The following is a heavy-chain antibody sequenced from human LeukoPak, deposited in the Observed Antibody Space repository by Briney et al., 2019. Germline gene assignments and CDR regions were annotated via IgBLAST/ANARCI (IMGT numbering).Heavy chain of an antibody. CDR1: GYTFTSYG. CDR3: ARDSYDSSGSYFFLKLLDY. Sequence: ASVKVSCKVSGYTFTSYGINWVRQAPGQGLEWMGRITPFNGNTDYAQKFQGRVTMTTDTSTNTAYMELRSLRSDDTAVYYCARDSYDSSGSYFFLKLLDYWGQGTLVAVSS. V-gene: IGHV1-18*01. CDR2: ITPFNGNT. D-gene: IGHD3-22*01. J-gene: IGHJ4*02.